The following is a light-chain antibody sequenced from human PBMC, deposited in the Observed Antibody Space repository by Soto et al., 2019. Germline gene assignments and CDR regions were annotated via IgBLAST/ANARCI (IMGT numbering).Light chain of an antibody. CDR1: SSDVGSYNY. Sequence: QSALTQPASVSGSPGQSITISCTGSSSDVGSYNYVSWYQQYPGKAPKLIIYDVSYRPSGVSNRFFGSKSGNTAALTISGLQAEDEADYYCSSYAGSDIVLFGGGTKLTVL. CDR3: SSYAGSDIVL. CDR2: DVS. V-gene: IGLV2-14*03. J-gene: IGLJ2*01.